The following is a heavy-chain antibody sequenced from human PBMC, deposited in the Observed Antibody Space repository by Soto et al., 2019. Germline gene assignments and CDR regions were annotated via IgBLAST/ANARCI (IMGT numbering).Heavy chain of an antibody. CDR2: IYYRGST. V-gene: IGHV4-31*03. CDR3: ASKIGGTTFFGGDGFDP. Sequence: QVQLQESGPGLVKPSQTLSLTCTVSGGSISSGGYYWSWIRQHPGKGLEWIGYIYYRGSTYYNPSLKGRVTISVDTSKDQCSRKLSAVTAADTAVYYGASKIGGTTFFGGDGFDPWGQGTLVTVSS. CDR1: GGSISSGGYY. D-gene: IGHD1-7*01. J-gene: IGHJ5*02.